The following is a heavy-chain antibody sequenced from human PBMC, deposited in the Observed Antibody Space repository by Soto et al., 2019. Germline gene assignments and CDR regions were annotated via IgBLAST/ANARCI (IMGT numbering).Heavy chain of an antibody. Sequence: SETLSLTCTVSGGSISSYYWSWIRQPPGKGLEWIGYIYYSGSTNYNPSLKSRVTISVDTSKNQFSLKLSSVTAADTAVYYCARDKTEWLVQGGWXDPWGQGTLVTVSS. CDR1: GGSISSYY. CDR2: IYYSGST. D-gene: IGHD6-19*01. J-gene: IGHJ5*02. V-gene: IGHV4-59*01. CDR3: ARDKTEWLVQGGWXDP.